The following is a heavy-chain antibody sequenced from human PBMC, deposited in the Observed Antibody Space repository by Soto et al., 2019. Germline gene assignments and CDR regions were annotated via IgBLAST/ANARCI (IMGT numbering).Heavy chain of an antibody. D-gene: IGHD3-3*01. CDR2: IYTSGST. CDR3: ARDDFWSGYSHGWFDP. J-gene: IGHJ5*02. CDR1: GGSISSYY. V-gene: IGHV4-4*07. Sequence: SETLSLTCTVSGGSISSYYWSWIRQPAGKGLEWIGRIYTSGSTNYNPSLKSRVTMSVGTSKNQFSLKLSSVTAADTAVYYCARDDFWSGYSHGWFDPWGQGTLVTVSS.